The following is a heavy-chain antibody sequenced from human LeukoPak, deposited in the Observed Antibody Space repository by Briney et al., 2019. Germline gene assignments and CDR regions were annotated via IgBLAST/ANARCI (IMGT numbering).Heavy chain of an antibody. CDR1: GFTFSSYE. Sequence: GGSLRLSCAASGFTFSSYEMNWVRQAPGKGLEWVSYISSSGSTIYYADSVKGRFTISRDNAKNSLYLQMNSLRAEDTAVYYCARGVEGAYYYYRDVWGQGTLVTVSS. V-gene: IGHV3-48*03. J-gene: IGHJ6*03. CDR2: ISSSGSTI. CDR3: ARGVEGAYYYYRDV.